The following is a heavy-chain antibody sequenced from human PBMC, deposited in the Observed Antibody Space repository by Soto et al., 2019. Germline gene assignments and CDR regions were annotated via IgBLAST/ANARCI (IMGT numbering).Heavy chain of an antibody. Sequence: EVQVVESGGGLVQPGGSLRLSCAASGFTFSNHWMTWVRQAPGKVLEWVANIKQDGSEKYYVDSVKGRFTLSRDNAKNSLYLQMNSLRAEDTAVYYCARDSAYCRSTSCYLSYYYYMDVWGKGTTVTVSS. CDR1: GFTFSNHW. CDR3: ARDSAYCRSTSCYLSYYYYMDV. D-gene: IGHD2-2*01. CDR2: IKQDGSEK. V-gene: IGHV3-7*01. J-gene: IGHJ6*03.